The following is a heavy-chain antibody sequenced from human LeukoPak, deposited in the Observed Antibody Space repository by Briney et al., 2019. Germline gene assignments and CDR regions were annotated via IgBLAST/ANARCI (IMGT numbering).Heavy chain of an antibody. J-gene: IGHJ3*02. Sequence: SETLSLTCTVSGGSIISSTYYWGWIRQPPGKGLEWIGRIYYSGTTYYNPSLKSRVTISVDTSRNQFSLKLSSVPAADTAVFHCARHSRGYYDSTGYYYASHAFDIWGQGTMVTVSS. CDR3: ARHSRGYYDSTGYYYASHAFDI. CDR1: GGSIISSTYY. V-gene: IGHV4-39*01. CDR2: IYYSGTT. D-gene: IGHD3-22*01.